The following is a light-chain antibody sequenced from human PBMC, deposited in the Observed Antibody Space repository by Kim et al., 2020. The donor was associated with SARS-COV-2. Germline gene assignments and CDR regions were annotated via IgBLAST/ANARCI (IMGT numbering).Light chain of an antibody. J-gene: IGLJ2*01. CDR2: DVS. Sequence: QSALTQPASVSGSPGQSITISCTGTSSDVGGYNYVSLYQQHPGKAPKLMIYDVSKRPSGVSNRFSGSKSGNTASLTISGLQAEDEADYYCSSYTSSSTFVFGGGTQLTVL. CDR1: SSDVGGYNY. CDR3: SSYTSSSTFV. V-gene: IGLV2-14*01.